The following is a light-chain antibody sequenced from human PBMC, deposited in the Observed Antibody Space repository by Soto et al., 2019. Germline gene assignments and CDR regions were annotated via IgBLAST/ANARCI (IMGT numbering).Light chain of an antibody. CDR3: QKYNSASAAIT. Sequence: DIQMTQSPSSLSASVGDRVTITCRASQGISNYLAWYQQKPGKVPKLLIYAASTLQSGVPSWFSGSGSGTDFTLTISSMQPQDVVTYCCQKYNSASAAITCGQGTRLESK. J-gene: IGKJ5*01. CDR2: AAS. CDR1: QGISNY. V-gene: IGKV1-27*01.